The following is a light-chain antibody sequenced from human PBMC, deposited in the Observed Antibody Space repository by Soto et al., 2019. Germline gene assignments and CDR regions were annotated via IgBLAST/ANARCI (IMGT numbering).Light chain of an antibody. CDR3: CSYTTSNTRQIV. CDR1: SSDVGGYNY. CDR2: DVS. Sequence: QSALTQAASLSGSPGQSITISCTGTSSDVGGYNYVSWYQQHPGKAPKFMIYDVSNRPSGVSNRFSGSKSGNTASLTISGLQAEDEADYYCCSYTTSNTRQIVFGTGTKVTVL. V-gene: IGLV2-14*01. J-gene: IGLJ1*01.